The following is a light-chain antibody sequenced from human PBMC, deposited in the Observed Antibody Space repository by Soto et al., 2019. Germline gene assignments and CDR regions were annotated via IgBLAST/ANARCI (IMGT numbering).Light chain of an antibody. CDR2: DAV. V-gene: IGKV3-20*01. CDR3: QLYGTSPKT. Sequence: ENVLTQSLGTLSLSPGERATLSCRASQTVTNSHLAWYQHKPGQAPRLLIYDAVTRATGIPDRFTGSGFGTDFTLTISRLEPEDFAVYYCQLYGTSPKTFGQGTKVDIK. J-gene: IGKJ1*01. CDR1: QTVTNSH.